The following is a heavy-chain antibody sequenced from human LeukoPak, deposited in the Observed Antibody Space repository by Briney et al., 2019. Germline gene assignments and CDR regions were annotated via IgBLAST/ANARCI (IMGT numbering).Heavy chain of an antibody. Sequence: ASVKVSCKASGYTFTSYGISWVRQAPGQGHEWMGWISAYNGNTNYAQKLQGRVTMTTDTSTSTAYLELRSLRSDDTAVYYCEGDRGGHSAHYYYYGMDVWGQGTTVTVSS. D-gene: IGHD5-24*01. CDR1: GYTFTSYG. V-gene: IGHV1-18*01. J-gene: IGHJ6*02. CDR3: EGDRGGHSAHYYYYGMDV. CDR2: ISAYNGNT.